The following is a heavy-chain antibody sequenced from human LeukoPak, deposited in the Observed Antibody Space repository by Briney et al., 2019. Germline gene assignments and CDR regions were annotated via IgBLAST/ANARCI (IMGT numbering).Heavy chain of an antibody. CDR2: ISWNSGSI. CDR3: AREVEYSSSFHDY. Sequence: GGSLRLSCAASGFTFDDYAMHWVRQAPGKGLEWVSGISWNSGSIGYADSVKGRFTISRDNSKNTLYLQMNSLRAEDTAVYYCAREVEYSSSFHDYWGQGTLVTVSS. CDR1: GFTFDDYA. J-gene: IGHJ4*02. D-gene: IGHD6-6*01. V-gene: IGHV3-9*01.